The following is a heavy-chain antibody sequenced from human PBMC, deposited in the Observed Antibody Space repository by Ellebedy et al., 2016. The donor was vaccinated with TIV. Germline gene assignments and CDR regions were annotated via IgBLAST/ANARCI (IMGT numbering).Heavy chain of an antibody. Sequence: GSLRLSXNVSGGTISSTNYYWGWIRQSPEKGLEWIGSIYHSGSAYYNPSLKSRLTISLDTTKNQFSLRLDSVTAADTAVYYCASSPSGYEIPYWGQGTLVTVSS. D-gene: IGHD5-12*01. CDR1: GGTISSTNYY. CDR2: IYHSGSA. V-gene: IGHV4-39*07. CDR3: ASSPSGYEIPY. J-gene: IGHJ4*02.